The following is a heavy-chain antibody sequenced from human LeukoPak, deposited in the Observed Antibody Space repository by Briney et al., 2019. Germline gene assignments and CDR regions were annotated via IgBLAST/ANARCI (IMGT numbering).Heavy chain of an antibody. V-gene: IGHV3-7*01. D-gene: IGHD3-22*01. Sequence: GGSLRLSCAAPGFTFSSYWMSWVRQAPGKGLEWVASIKQDGSEKYYVDSVKGRFTFSRDNAKNSLYLQMNSLRAEDTAVYFCAKNYYDSSGVDYWGQGTLVTVSS. CDR1: GFTFSSYW. CDR2: IKQDGSEK. J-gene: IGHJ4*02. CDR3: AKNYYDSSGVDY.